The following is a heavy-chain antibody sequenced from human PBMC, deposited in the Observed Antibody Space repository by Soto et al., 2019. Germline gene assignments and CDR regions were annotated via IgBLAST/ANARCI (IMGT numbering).Heavy chain of an antibody. V-gene: IGHV1-8*01. CDR3: ARESEDLTSNFDY. CDR2: MNPNSGNT. CDR1: GSTFTSYD. J-gene: IGHJ4*02. Sequence: SCKASGSTFTSYDINWVRQTPGQGLEWMGWMNPNSGNTGYAQKFQGRVTMTRNTSISTAYMDMNSLSAEDTAVYYCARESEDLTSNFDYWGQGTLVTVS.